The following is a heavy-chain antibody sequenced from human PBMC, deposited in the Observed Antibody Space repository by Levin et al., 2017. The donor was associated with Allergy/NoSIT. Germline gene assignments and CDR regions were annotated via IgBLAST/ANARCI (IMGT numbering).Heavy chain of an antibody. V-gene: IGHV3-33*01. D-gene: IGHD1-7*01. Sequence: PGGSLRLSCAASGFTFSSYGMHWVRQAPGKGLEWVAVIWYDGSNKYYADSVKGRFTISRDNSKNTLYLQMNSLRAEDTAVYYCARVHYNWNYDDYFDYWGQGTLVTVSS. CDR3: ARVHYNWNYDDYFDY. J-gene: IGHJ4*02. CDR1: GFTFSSYG. CDR2: IWYDGSNK.